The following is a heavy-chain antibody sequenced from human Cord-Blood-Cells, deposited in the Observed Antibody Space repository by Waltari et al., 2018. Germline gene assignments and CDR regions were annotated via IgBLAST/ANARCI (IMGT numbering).Heavy chain of an antibody. Sequence: QVQLVQSGAEVKKPGSSVKVSCKASGGTFSSYAISWVRQDPGQGLEWMGRSIPILGLAIYAQKLQGRVTITAYKSTSTAYIELSSLRAEDTAVYYCARDLPNWGSGDWYFDLWGRGTLVTVSS. V-gene: IGHV1-69*09. J-gene: IGHJ2*01. CDR2: SIPILGLA. CDR1: GGTFSSYA. CDR3: ARDLPNWGSGDWYFDL. D-gene: IGHD7-27*01.